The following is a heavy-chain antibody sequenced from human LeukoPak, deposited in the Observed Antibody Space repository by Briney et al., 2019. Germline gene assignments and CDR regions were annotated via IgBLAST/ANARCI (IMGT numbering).Heavy chain of an antibody. CDR1: GYTFTGYY. D-gene: IGHD2-2*01. Sequence: ASVKVSCXASGYTFTGYYMHWVRQAPGQGLEWMGWINPNSGGTNYAQKFQGRVTMTRDTSISTAYMELSRLRSDDTAVYYCARGPNIVVVPAALPGNHWFDPWGQGTLVTVSS. CDR3: ARGPNIVVVPAALPGNHWFDP. J-gene: IGHJ5*02. CDR2: INPNSGGT. V-gene: IGHV1-2*02.